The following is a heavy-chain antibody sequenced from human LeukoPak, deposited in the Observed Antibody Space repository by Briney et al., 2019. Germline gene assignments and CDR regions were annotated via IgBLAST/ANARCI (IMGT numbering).Heavy chain of an antibody. D-gene: IGHD6-19*01. CDR2: IKQDGSEK. CDR1: GFTFSSYG. J-gene: IGHJ4*02. Sequence: GGSLRLSCAASGFTFSSYGMHWVRQAPGKGLEWVANIKQDGSEKYYVDSVKGRFTISRDNSKNSLYLQMNSLRAEDTAVYYCATYSSGWSLDYWGQGTLVTVSS. CDR3: ATYSSGWSLDY. V-gene: IGHV3-7*01.